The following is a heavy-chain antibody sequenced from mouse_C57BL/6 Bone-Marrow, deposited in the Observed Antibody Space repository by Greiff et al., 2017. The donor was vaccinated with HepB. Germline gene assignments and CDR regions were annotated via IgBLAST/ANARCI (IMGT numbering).Heavy chain of an antibody. J-gene: IGHJ2*01. Sequence: QVQLQQPGAELVKPGASVKLSCKASGYTFTSYWITWVKQRPGQGLEWIGDIYPGSSSTNYNEKFKSKATMTVDTSSRTAYMQLSSLTSEDSAVYYCARAGGNYWGQGTTLTVSS. CDR1: GYTFTSYW. V-gene: IGHV1-55*01. CDR3: ARAGGNY. CDR2: IYPGSSST.